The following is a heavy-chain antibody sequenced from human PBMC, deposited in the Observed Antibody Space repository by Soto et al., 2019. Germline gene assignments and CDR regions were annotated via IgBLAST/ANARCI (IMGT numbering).Heavy chain of an antibody. J-gene: IGHJ4*02. D-gene: IGHD6-13*01. V-gene: IGHV3-30*18. Sequence: PGGSLGLSCAASGFTFSNYGVHWVRQAPGKGLEWVAIISYDGNKKYYADSVKGRFTISRDNFKNTLYLQMNSLRVEDTAMYYCAKDWGIAAAGTDYWGQGILVT. CDR2: ISYDGNKK. CDR1: GFTFSNYG. CDR3: AKDWGIAAAGTDY.